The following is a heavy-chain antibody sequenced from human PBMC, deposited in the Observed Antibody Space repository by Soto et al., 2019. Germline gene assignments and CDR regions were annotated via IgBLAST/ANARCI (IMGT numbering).Heavy chain of an antibody. V-gene: IGHV3-30*18. J-gene: IGHJ5*02. CDR3: AKDSSGWYLGWFDP. CDR2: ISYDGSNK. CDR1: GFTFSSYG. D-gene: IGHD6-19*01. Sequence: GGSLRLSCAASGFTFSSYGMHWVRQAPGKGLEWVAVISYDGSNKYYADSVKGRFTISRDNSKNTLYLQMNSLRAEDTAVYYCAKDSSGWYLGWFDPWGQGTLGTVSS.